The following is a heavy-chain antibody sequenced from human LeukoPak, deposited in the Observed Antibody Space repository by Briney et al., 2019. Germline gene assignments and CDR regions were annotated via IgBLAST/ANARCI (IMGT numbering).Heavy chain of an antibody. Sequence: ASVKVSCKASGYTFTGYYMHWVRQAPGQGLEWMGWINPNSGGTNYAQKFQGRVTMTRDTSISTAYMELSRLRSDDTAVYYCARDVWEHTPFAYWGQGTLVTVSS. CDR3: ARDVWEHTPFAY. V-gene: IGHV1-2*02. CDR2: INPNSGGT. J-gene: IGHJ4*02. D-gene: IGHD1-26*01. CDR1: GYTFTGYY.